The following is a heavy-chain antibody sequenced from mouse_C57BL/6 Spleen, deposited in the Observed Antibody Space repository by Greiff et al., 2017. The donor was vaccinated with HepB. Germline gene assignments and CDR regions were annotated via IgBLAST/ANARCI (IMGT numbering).Heavy chain of an antibody. D-gene: IGHD2-1*01. Sequence: VQLQQSGAELVKPGASVKISCKASGYAFSSYWMNWVKQRPGKGLEWIGQIYPGDGDTNYNGKFKGKATLTADKSSSTAYMQLSSLTSEDAAVYFCARGVGGGYGNYVGFAYWGQGTLVTVSA. CDR1: GYAFSSYW. CDR2: IYPGDGDT. CDR3: ARGVGGGYGNYVGFAY. V-gene: IGHV1-80*01. J-gene: IGHJ3*01.